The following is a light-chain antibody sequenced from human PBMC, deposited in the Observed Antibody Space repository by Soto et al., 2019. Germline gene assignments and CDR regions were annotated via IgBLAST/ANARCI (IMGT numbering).Light chain of an antibody. J-gene: IGKJ1*01. CDR1: QYVGTR. V-gene: IGKV3-11*01. CDR3: HQRQSWPRT. Sequence: EIVLTQSPATLSSFPGETATLSCRASQYVGTRLAWYQHKPGQAPRLLIYYTSNRATGIPARFSGSGSGTDFTLTINSLAPEDFAIYYCHQRQSWPRTFGQGTKVDIK. CDR2: YTS.